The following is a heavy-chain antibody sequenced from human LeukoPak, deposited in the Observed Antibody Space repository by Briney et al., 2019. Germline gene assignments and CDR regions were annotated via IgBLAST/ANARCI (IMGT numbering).Heavy chain of an antibody. D-gene: IGHD3-22*01. Sequence: GRSLRLSCAASGFTFSSYAMHWVRPAPGKGLEWVAVISYDGSNKYYADSVKGRFTISRDNSKNTLYLQMNSLRAEDTAVYYCATSGYRILDYWGQGTLVTVSS. V-gene: IGHV3-30*01. J-gene: IGHJ4*02. CDR1: GFTFSSYA. CDR2: ISYDGSNK. CDR3: ATSGYRILDY.